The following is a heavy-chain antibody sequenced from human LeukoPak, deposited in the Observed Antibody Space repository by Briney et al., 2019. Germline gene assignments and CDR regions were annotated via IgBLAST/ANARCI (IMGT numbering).Heavy chain of an antibody. CDR1: GGTFSSYA. CDR3: ARVGRYDILTGYYTLDY. V-gene: IGHV1-69*13. D-gene: IGHD3-9*01. J-gene: IGHJ4*02. CDR2: IIPIFGTA. Sequence: SVKVSCKASGGTFSSYAISWVRQAPGQGLEWMGGIIPIFGTANYAQKFQGRVTITADESTSTAYMELSSLRSEDTAVYYCARVGRYDILTGYYTLDYWGQGTLVTVSS.